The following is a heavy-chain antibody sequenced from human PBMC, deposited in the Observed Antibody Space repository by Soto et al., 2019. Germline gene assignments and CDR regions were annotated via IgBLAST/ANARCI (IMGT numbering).Heavy chain of an antibody. V-gene: IGHV3-30*18. CDR1: GFTFSSYG. D-gene: IGHD2-8*01. Sequence: PGGSLRLSCAASGFTFSSYGMHWVRQAPGKGLEWVAVISYDGSNKYYADSVKGRFTISRDNSKNTLYLQMNSLRAEDTAVYYCAKDLTPPPRSDYYFDYWGQGTLVTVSS. CDR3: AKDLTPPPRSDYYFDY. J-gene: IGHJ4*02. CDR2: ISYDGSNK.